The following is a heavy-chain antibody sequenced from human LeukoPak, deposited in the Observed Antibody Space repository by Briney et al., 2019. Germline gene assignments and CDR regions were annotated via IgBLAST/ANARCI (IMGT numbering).Heavy chain of an antibody. CDR3: ARGRAGTYDY. J-gene: IGHJ4*02. D-gene: IGHD1-26*01. Sequence: GGSLRPSCAASGFTFSTYAVNWVRQAPGKGLEWVSVIYSGGSTYYADSVKGRFTISRDNSKNTLYLQMNSLRAEDTAVYYCARGRAGTYDYWGQGTLVTVSS. CDR1: GFTFSTYA. CDR2: IYSGGST. V-gene: IGHV3-66*01.